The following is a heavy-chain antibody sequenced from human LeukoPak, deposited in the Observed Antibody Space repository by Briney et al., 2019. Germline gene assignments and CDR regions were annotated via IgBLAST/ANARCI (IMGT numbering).Heavy chain of an antibody. J-gene: IGHJ4*02. D-gene: IGHD3-9*01. CDR1: GFTFDDYG. V-gene: IGHV3-20*04. CDR3: ARDNDILTGSLPGNY. Sequence: PGGSLRLSCAASGFTFDDYGMSWVRQAPGKGLEWVSGINWNGGSTVYADSVKGRFTISGDNAKNSLYLQMNSLRAEDTALYYCARDNDILTGSLPGNYWGQGTLVTVSS. CDR2: INWNGGST.